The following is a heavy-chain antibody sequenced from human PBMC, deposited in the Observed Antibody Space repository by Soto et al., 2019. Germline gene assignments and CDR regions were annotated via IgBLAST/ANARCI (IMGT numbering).Heavy chain of an antibody. CDR1: GGSFSGWY. CDR3: ARGRQNDY. CDR2: ISHDGVS. J-gene: IGHJ4*02. V-gene: IGHV4-34*01. Sequence: QVHLQQWGVGLLKPSETLSLTCAVFGGSFSGWYWSWIRQPPGEGLEWIGEISHDGVSNYNPSLKSRVTISIDTSKKQFSLYLNSMTAADTAVYYCARGRQNDYWGQGTLVTVSS.